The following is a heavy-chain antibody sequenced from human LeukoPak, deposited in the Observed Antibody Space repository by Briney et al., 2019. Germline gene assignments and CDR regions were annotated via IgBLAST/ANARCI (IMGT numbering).Heavy chain of an antibody. CDR1: GGSISSYY. CDR2: IYYSGST. CDR3: ARAMGDGSSWQYYYYYYVDV. V-gene: IGHV4-59*01. Sequence: KPSETLSLTCTVSGGSISSYYWSWIRQPPGKGLEWIGYIYYSGSTNYNPSLKSRVTISVDTSKNQFSLKLSSVTAADTAVYYCARAMGDGSSWQYYYYYYVDVWGKGTTVTVSS. D-gene: IGHD6-13*01. J-gene: IGHJ6*03.